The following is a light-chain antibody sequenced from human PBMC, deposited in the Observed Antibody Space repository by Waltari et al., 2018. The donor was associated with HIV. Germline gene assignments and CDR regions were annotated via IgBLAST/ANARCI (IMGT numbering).Light chain of an antibody. CDR3: SSYTSSGPRYVL. CDR1: SGDVGGYNF. Sequence: SALPQPASVSGSPGQSIPLSCSRTSGDVGGYNFHSYHQKHPGKAPKLISYNVIRRPSVVSIRFSGSRSANTASLTISGLQVEDEADYFCSSYTSSGPRYVLFGGGTRLTVL. J-gene: IGLJ2*01. V-gene: IGLV2-14*03. CDR2: NVI.